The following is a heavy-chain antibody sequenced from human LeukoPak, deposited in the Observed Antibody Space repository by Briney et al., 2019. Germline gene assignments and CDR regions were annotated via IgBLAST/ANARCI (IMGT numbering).Heavy chain of an antibody. CDR2: ISGSGGST. Sequence: GGSLRLSCAASGFTVSSNYVSWVRQAPGKGLEWVSAISGSGGSTYYADSVKGRFTISRDNSKNTLYLQMNSLRAEDTAVYYCAKERMTTVTTVDYWGQGTLVTVSS. V-gene: IGHV3-23*01. J-gene: IGHJ4*02. D-gene: IGHD4-17*01. CDR1: GFTVSSNY. CDR3: AKERMTTVTTVDY.